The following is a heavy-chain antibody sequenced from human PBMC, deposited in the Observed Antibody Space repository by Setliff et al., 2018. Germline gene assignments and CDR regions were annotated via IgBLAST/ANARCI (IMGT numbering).Heavy chain of an antibody. J-gene: IGHJ6*02. D-gene: IGHD5-18*01. Sequence: GGSLRLSCEASGFTFTSYWMTWVRQAPGKGLEWVANRKQEGSEKYEVDSVEGRFTISRDDAKNSLYLQMTRLRAEDTAVYYCAIEKHSYGYLASYYYYGMDVWGQGTTVTVSS. V-gene: IGHV3-7*03. CDR2: RKQEGSEK. CDR1: GFTFTSYW. CDR3: AIEKHSYGYLASYYYYGMDV.